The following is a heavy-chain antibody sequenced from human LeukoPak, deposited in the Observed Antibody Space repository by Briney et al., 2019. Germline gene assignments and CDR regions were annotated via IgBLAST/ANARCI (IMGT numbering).Heavy chain of an antibody. CDR1: GDSVSSNSAA. CDR2: TYYRSMRYN. J-gene: IGHJ4*02. V-gene: IGHV6-1*01. D-gene: IGHD1-20*01. Sequence: SQTLSLTCAISGDSVSSNSAAWNWIRQSPSRGLEWLGRTYYRSMRYNDYALSVKSRITINPDTSKNQFSLQLNSVTPEDTAVYYCARGGYNWNPDYYFDYWGQGTLVTASS. CDR3: ARGGYNWNPDYYFDY.